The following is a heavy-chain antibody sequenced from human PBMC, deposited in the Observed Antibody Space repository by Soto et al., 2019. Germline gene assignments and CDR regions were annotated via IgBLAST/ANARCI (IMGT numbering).Heavy chain of an antibody. CDR2: IYYSGST. D-gene: IGHD2-2*01. CDR1: GGSISSYY. J-gene: IGHJ5*02. V-gene: IGHV4-59*01. Sequence: SETLSLTCTVSGGSISSYYWSWIRQPPGKGLEWIGYIYYSGSTNYNPSLKSRVTISVDTSKNQFSLKLSSVTAADTAVYYCARDRPLGYCSSTSCYGGWFDPWGQGTLVTVSS. CDR3: ARDRPLGYCSSTSCYGGWFDP.